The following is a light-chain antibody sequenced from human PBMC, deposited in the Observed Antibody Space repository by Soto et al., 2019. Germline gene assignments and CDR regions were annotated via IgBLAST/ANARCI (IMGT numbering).Light chain of an antibody. Sequence: DIQMTQSPSSLSASVGDRVTITCRASQTISNYLNWYQQKSGQAPKLLIYTAASLQSGVPSRFSGSGSGTDFTLTITTLQPEDFATDYCRQSYSAPTTFGGGTKVDSK. J-gene: IGKJ4*01. V-gene: IGKV1-39*01. CDR3: RQSYSAPTT. CDR2: TAA. CDR1: QTISNY.